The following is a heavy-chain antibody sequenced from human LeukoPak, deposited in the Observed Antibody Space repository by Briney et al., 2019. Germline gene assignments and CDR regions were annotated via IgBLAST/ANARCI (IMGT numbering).Heavy chain of an antibody. CDR1: GFIFSNYW. J-gene: IGHJ4*02. Sequence: GGSLRLSCAASGFIFSNYWMTWVRQAPGKGLEWVAQINQDGSKEYYIDSAKARFSISRDNARNSLSLQMNSLRTEDTALYYCAKAARKSGSYYKHWGQGTLVTVSS. CDR3: AKAARKSGSYYKH. CDR2: INQDGSKE. D-gene: IGHD1-26*01. V-gene: IGHV3-7*03.